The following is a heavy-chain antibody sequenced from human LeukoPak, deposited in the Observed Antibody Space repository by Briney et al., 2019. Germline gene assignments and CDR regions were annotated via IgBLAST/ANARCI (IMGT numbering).Heavy chain of an antibody. CDR2: ISSSSSYI. J-gene: IGHJ4*02. CDR1: GFTFSSYS. V-gene: IGHV3-21*01. CDR3: ARTYSGYDWNIDY. D-gene: IGHD5-12*01. Sequence: GGSLRLSCAAYGFTFSSYSMNWVRQAPGKGLEWVSSISSSSSYIYYPDSVKGRFTISRDNSKNTLYLQMNSLRPEDTAVYYCARTYSGYDWNIDYWGQGTLVTVSS.